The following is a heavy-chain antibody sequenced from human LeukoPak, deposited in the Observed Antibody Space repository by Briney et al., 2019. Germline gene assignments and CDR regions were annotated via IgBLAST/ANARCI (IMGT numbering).Heavy chain of an antibody. CDR3: ARIAFGGYSYYFDY. CDR1: GFTFSDYN. Sequence: GSLRLSCAPSGFTFSDYNMNWVRQAPGKGLEWVSYISSGSVTIYYADSVKGRFTISRDNAKNSLYLQMNSLRAEDTAVYYCARIAFGGYSYYFDYWGQGTLVTVSS. J-gene: IGHJ4*02. V-gene: IGHV3-48*01. D-gene: IGHD3-22*01. CDR2: ISSGSVTI.